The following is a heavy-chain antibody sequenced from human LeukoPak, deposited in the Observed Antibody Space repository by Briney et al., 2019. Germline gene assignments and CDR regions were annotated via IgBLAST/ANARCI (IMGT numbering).Heavy chain of an antibody. Sequence: ASVKVSCKTSGYTFTSYYIHWVRQGPGQGLEWMGWISGSNGNRNYAQKLQGRVTMTTDTSTSTAYMELRSLRSDDTAVYYCARSSGWYAPAIDYWGQGTLVTVSS. CDR1: GYTFTSYY. V-gene: IGHV1-18*04. CDR2: ISGSNGNR. J-gene: IGHJ4*02. CDR3: ARSSGWYAPAIDY. D-gene: IGHD6-19*01.